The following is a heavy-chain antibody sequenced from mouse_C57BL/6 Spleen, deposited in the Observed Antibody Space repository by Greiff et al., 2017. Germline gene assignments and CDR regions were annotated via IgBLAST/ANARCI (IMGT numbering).Heavy chain of an antibody. CDR1: GYTFTDYY. CDR3: ARDLDSSGY. D-gene: IGHD3-2*02. CDR2: INPNNGGT. V-gene: IGHV1-26*01. J-gene: IGHJ3*01. Sequence: EVQLQQSGPELVKPGASVKISCKASGYTFTDYYMNWVKQSHGKSLEWIGDINPNNGGTSYNQKFKGKATLTVDKSSSTAYMELRSLTSEDSAVYYCARDLDSSGYWGQGTLVTVSA.